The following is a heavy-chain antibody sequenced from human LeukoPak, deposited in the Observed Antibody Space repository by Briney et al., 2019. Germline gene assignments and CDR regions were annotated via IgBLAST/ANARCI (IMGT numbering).Heavy chain of an antibody. D-gene: IGHD3-16*01. CDR1: GASISSHY. CDR2: IYYSGST. CDR3: VRGRFRVDY. J-gene: IGHJ4*02. Sequence: SETLSLTCTVSGASISSHYWSWIRQPPGKGLEWIGCIYYSGSTNYKPSLKSRVTISVDTSKNQFSLRLSSVTAADTAVYYCVRGRFRVDYWGQGTLVTVSS. V-gene: IGHV4-59*11.